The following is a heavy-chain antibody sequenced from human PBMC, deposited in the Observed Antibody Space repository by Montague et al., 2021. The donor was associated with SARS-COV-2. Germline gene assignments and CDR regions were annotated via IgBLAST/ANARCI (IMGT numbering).Heavy chain of an antibody. J-gene: IGHJ4*02. CDR2: IYYSGST. D-gene: IGHD1-1*01. Sequence: SETLPLTCTVSGGSISSSSYYWGWIRQPPGKGLEWIGSIYYSGSTYYNPSLKSPVTISVDTSKNQFSLKLSSVTAADTAVYYCARLGRGGLESSARFFDFWGQGTMVTVSS. CDR1: GGSISSSSYY. CDR3: ARLGRGGLESSARFFDF. V-gene: IGHV4-39*01.